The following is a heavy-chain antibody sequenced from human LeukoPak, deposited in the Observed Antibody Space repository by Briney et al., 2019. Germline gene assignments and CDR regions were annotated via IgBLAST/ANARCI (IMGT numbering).Heavy chain of an antibody. J-gene: IGHJ4*02. CDR2: IYSSGST. V-gene: IGHV4-4*07. CDR1: GASITSFH. D-gene: IGHD6-6*01. Sequence: SETLSLTCTVSGASITSFHWTWIRQPAGKGLEWIGLIYSSGSTIYNPSLQSRVAMSVDMTKNQLSLKLSSVTAADTAMYYCARKDGDYWGQGTLVTVST. CDR3: ARKDGDY.